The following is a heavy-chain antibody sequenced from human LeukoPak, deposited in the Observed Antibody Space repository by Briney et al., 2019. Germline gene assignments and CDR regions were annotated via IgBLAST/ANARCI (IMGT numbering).Heavy chain of an antibody. J-gene: IGHJ4*02. CDR1: GYTFTGYY. Sequence: ASVKVSCKASGYTFTGYYMHWVRQAPGQGLEWMGRINPNSGGTNYAQKFQGRVTMTRDTSISTAYMELSRLRSDDTAVYYCARDYCSSTSCLFHYWGQGTLVTVSS. V-gene: IGHV1-2*06. D-gene: IGHD2-2*01. CDR2: INPNSGGT. CDR3: ARDYCSSTSCLFHY.